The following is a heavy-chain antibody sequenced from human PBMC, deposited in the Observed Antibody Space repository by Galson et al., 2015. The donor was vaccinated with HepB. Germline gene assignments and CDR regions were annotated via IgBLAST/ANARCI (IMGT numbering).Heavy chain of an antibody. V-gene: IGHV3-15*07. D-gene: IGHD3-10*01. Sequence: SLRLSCAASGFTFSNAWMNWVRQAPGKGLEWVGRIKSKTDGGTTDYATPVKGRFTISRDDSKNTLYLQMNSLKTEDTAVYYCTTDPPGGFGELVPDYWGQGTLVTVSS. CDR3: TTDPPGGFGELVPDY. CDR2: IKSKTDGGTT. CDR1: GFTFSNAW. J-gene: IGHJ4*02.